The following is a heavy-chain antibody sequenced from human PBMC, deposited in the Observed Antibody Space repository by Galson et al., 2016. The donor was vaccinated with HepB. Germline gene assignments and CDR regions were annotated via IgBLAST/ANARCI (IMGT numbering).Heavy chain of an antibody. J-gene: IGHJ4*02. V-gene: IGHV3-49*03. CDR2: IRTKAAGGTT. CDR3: TREWLSLRTFDY. Sequence: SLRLSCAGSGFTFRDCAVSWFRQAPGKGLEWVGFIRTKAAGGTTEYAASVKGRFTISRDDSESIAYLQMNSLEIEDTAVYYCTREWLSLRTFDYWGQGTLVTVSS. D-gene: IGHD3-22*01. CDR1: GFTFRDCA.